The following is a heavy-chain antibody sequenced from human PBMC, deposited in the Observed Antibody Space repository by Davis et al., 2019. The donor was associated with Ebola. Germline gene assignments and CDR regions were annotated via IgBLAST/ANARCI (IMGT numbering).Heavy chain of an antibody. CDR1: GGSVSSGSYY. J-gene: IGHJ4*02. V-gene: IGHV4-61*01. Sequence: SETLSLTCTVSGGSVSSGSYYWSWIRQPPEKGLEWVGYIYYSGSTNCNPSLKSRVTISVDTSKNQFSLKLSSVTAADTAVYYCVLWLVPYFDYWGQGTLVTVSS. CDR2: IYYSGST. CDR3: VLWLVPYFDY. D-gene: IGHD6-19*01.